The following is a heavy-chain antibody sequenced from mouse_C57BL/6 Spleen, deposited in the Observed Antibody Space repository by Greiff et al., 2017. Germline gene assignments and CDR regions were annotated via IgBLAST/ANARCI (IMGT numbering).Heavy chain of an antibody. CDR2: ISIGSSAI. D-gene: IGHD2-4*01. CDR3: SNDYDYDVAY. CDR1: GFTFSDYG. J-gene: IGHJ3*01. V-gene: IGHV5-17*01. Sequence: EVQRVESGGGLVKPGGSLTLSCAASGFTFSDYGMHWVRQAPVKGLEWVAYISIGSSAIYYADTVKGRFTIARDNAKNTLCLQMTSLRSEDTAMYYCSNDYDYDVAYWGQGTLVTVSS.